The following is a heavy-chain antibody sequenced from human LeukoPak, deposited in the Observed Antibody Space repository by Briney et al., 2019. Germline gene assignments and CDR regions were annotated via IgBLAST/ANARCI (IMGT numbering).Heavy chain of an antibody. V-gene: IGHV3-21*01. D-gene: IGHD6-19*01. CDR1: GFTFSSYS. CDR2: ISSSSSYI. Sequence: GGSLRLSCAASGFTFSSYSMNWVRQAPGKGLEWVSSISSSSSYIYYADSVKGRFTISRDNAKNSLYLQMNSLRAEDTAVYYCAKDRGSGWEGIYYYYYGMDVWGQGTTVTVSS. J-gene: IGHJ6*02. CDR3: AKDRGSGWEGIYYYYYGMDV.